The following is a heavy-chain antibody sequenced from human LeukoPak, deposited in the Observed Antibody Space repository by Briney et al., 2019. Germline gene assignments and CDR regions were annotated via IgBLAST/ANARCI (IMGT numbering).Heavy chain of an antibody. J-gene: IGHJ4*02. CDR2: IYHGGST. CDR3: ARDLASCAGDCYSDGFDY. CDR1: GGSISSSSYY. D-gene: IGHD2-21*02. V-gene: IGHV4-39*07. Sequence: SETLSLTCTVSGGSISSSSYYWGWIRQSPGKGLEWIGSIYHGGSTYYNPSLRSRVIVSVDTSKNHFSLKMSSVTAADTAVYYCARDLASCAGDCYSDGFDYWGQGTLVTVSS.